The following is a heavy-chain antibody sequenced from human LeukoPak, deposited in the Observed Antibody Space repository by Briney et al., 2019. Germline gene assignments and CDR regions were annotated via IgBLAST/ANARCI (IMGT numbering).Heavy chain of an antibody. Sequence: SETLSLTCAVYGGSLSGYYWGWIRQPPGKGLEWIGSTYYSGSTYYNPSLKSRVTISVDTSKNQFSLKLSSVTAADTAVYYCARDLTSSGFLDYWGQGTLVTVSS. V-gene: IGHV4-39*02. J-gene: IGHJ4*02. CDR2: TYYSGST. D-gene: IGHD3-22*01. CDR3: ARDLTSSGFLDY. CDR1: GGSLSGYY.